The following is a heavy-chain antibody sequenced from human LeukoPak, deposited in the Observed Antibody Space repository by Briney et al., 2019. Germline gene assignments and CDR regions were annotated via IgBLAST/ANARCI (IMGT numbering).Heavy chain of an antibody. D-gene: IGHD4-17*01. CDR3: ARETGSAVGSTDFDY. CDR2: ISYDGSNK. V-gene: IGHV3-30-3*01. CDR1: GFTFSSYA. Sequence: GGSLRLSCAASGFTFSSYAMHWVRQAPGKGLEWVAVISYDGSNKYYADSVKSRFTISRDNSKNTLYLQMNSLRAEDTAVYYCARETGSAVGSTDFDYWGQGTLVTVSS. J-gene: IGHJ4*02.